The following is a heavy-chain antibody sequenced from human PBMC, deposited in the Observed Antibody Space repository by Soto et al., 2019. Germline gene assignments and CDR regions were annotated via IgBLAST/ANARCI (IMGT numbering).Heavy chain of an antibody. D-gene: IGHD1-26*01. CDR1: GYTFTSYA. J-gene: IGHJ6*02. CDR3: ARDVEDSASYLVMDV. CDR2: INAGNGNT. Sequence: QVQLVQSGAEVKKPGASVKVSCKASGYTFTSYAMHWVRQAPGQRLEWMGWINAGNGNTKYSQKFQGRVTITRDTSASTAYMELSSLRSEDTAVYYCARDVEDSASYLVMDVWGQGTTVTVSS. V-gene: IGHV1-3*01.